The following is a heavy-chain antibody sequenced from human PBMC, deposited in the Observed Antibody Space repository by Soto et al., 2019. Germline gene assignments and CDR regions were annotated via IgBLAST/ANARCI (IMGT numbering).Heavy chain of an antibody. CDR1: GFSFSTYG. CDR3: VRDLREDGCSSSSCFYFDY. Sequence: QVQLVESGGGVVQPGRSLRLSCAASGFSFSTYGMHWVRQAPGKGLEWVAVIWDDGTKKYYADSVKGRFTISRDNSKNTLYLQMNSLRAEDTAVYYCVRDLREDGCSSSSCFYFDYWGQGTLVTVSS. CDR2: IWDDGTKK. J-gene: IGHJ4*02. D-gene: IGHD2-2*01. V-gene: IGHV3-33*01.